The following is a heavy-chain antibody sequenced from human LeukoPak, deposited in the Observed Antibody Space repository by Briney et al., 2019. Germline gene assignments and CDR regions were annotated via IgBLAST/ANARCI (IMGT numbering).Heavy chain of an antibody. V-gene: IGHV3-49*04. J-gene: IGHJ2*01. CDR3: TRTEWPDDWYFDL. CDR2: IRSKAYGGTT. CDR1: GFTLGDYA. D-gene: IGHD3-3*01. Sequence: GRSLRLSCTASGFTLGDYAMSWVRPAAGKGLEWVGFIRSKAYGGTTECAASVKGRFTISRDDSKSIAYLQMNSLKTEDTAVYYCTRTEWPDDWYFDLWGRGTLVTVSS.